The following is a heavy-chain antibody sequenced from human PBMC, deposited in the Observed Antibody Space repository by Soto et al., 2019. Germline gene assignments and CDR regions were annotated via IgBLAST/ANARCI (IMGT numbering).Heavy chain of an antibody. V-gene: IGHV3-21*01. D-gene: IGHD2-15*01. Sequence: GGSLRLSCAASGFTFSSYSMNWVRQAPGKGLEWVSSISSSSSYIYYADSVKGRFTISRDNAKNSLYLQMNSLRAEDTAVYYCARDPPVDIVVVVAANNAFDIWGQGTMVTVSS. CDR1: GFTFSSYS. CDR3: ARDPPVDIVVVVAANNAFDI. CDR2: ISSSSSYI. J-gene: IGHJ3*02.